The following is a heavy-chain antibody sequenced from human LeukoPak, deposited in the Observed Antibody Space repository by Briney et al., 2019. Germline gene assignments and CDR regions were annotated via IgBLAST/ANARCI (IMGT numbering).Heavy chain of an antibody. Sequence: GGSLRLSCAASGFTFSAYTMNWVRQAPGKGLEWVSSMSGIGGFVHYADSVKGRFTISRDNAKSSLYLQMNSLRAEDTAVYFCARDGYSGSPTYYNGMDVWGQGTAVTVSS. V-gene: IGHV3-21*01. CDR3: ARDGYSGSPTYYNGMDV. D-gene: IGHD6-6*01. J-gene: IGHJ6*02. CDR2: MSGIGGFV. CDR1: GFTFSAYT.